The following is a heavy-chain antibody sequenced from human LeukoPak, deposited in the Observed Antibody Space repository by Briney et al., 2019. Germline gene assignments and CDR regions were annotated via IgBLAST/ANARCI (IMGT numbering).Heavy chain of an antibody. D-gene: IGHD3-3*01. Sequence: SVKVSCKASGGTFSSYAISWVRQAPGQGLEWMGRIIPIFGTANYAQKFQGRVTITTDESTSTAYMELSSLRSEDTAVYYCARGGDDFWSGNYRYYHYMDVWGKGTTVTVSS. J-gene: IGHJ6*03. V-gene: IGHV1-69*05. CDR1: GGTFSSYA. CDR3: ARGGDDFWSGNYRYYHYMDV. CDR2: IIPIFGTA.